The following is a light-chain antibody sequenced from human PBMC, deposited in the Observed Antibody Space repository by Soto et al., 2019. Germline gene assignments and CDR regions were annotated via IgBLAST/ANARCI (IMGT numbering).Light chain of an antibody. Sequence: DIQLAQSPSVLSASVGDTVTIPCRASQALSNYLAWYQQKPGKAPDLLIYSASTLQSGVPSRFSGSGSETEFSLTISSLQPEDVATYYCQKYNSAPLTFGGGTKVDIK. CDR1: QALSNY. CDR3: QKYNSAPLT. CDR2: SAS. V-gene: IGKV1-9*01. J-gene: IGKJ4*01.